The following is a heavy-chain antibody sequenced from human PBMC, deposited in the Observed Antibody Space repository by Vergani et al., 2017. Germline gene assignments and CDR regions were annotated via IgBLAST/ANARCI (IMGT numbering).Heavy chain of an antibody. J-gene: IGHJ6*02. V-gene: IGHV1-69*14. D-gene: IGHD3-10*01. CDR2: IIPIFGIA. CDR1: GGTFSSYA. Sequence: QVQLVQSGAEVKKPGSSVKVSCKASGGTFSSYAISWVRQAPGQGLEWMGGIIPIFGIANYAQKFQGRVTITADKSTSTAYMELSSLRSEDTAVYYCARSSYYGSGSYYYYYGMDVWGQGTTVTVSS. CDR3: ARSSYYGSGSYYYYYGMDV.